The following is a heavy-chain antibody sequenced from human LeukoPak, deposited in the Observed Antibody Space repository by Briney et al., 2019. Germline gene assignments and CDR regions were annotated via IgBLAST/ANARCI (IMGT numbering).Heavy chain of an antibody. D-gene: IGHD4-17*01. CDR2: MYSSGTT. J-gene: IGHJ4*02. Sequence: TSETLSLTCTVSGGSISNYYCSWIRQPPGKGLQWIGYMYSSGTTNYNPSLKSRVTVSVDTSKNQFSLTLSSVTAADTAVYYCARATTYGDADYWGQGTLVTVSS. CDR1: GGSISNYY. CDR3: ARATTYGDADY. V-gene: IGHV4-59*01.